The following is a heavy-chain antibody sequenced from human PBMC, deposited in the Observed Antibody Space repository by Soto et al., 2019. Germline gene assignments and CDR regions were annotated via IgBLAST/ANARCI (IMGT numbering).Heavy chain of an antibody. Sequence: PSETLSLTCAVYGGSFSGYYWTWIRQPPGTGLEWIGEINHSGSTNYNPSLKSRVTISVDTSKYQFSVKLSSVTAADTAVYYCARSGYYYDSSQGSNWFDPWGQGTLVTVSS. V-gene: IGHV4-34*01. D-gene: IGHD3-22*01. CDR3: ARSGYYYDSSQGSNWFDP. CDR2: INHSGST. CDR1: GGSFSGYY. J-gene: IGHJ5*02.